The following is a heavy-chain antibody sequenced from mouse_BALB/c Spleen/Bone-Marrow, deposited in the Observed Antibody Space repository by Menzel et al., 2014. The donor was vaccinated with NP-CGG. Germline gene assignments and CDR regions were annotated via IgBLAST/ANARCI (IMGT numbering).Heavy chain of an antibody. D-gene: IGHD2-1*01. V-gene: IGHV1-87*01. CDR1: GYTFTSYW. Sequence: VQLHQSGAELARPGASVKLSCKASGYTFTSYWMQWVKQRPGQGLEWIGAIYPGDGDTRYTQKFKGKATLTADKSSSTAYMQLSSLASEDSAVYYCARDGNYPAWFAYWGQGTLVTVSA. CDR3: ARDGNYPAWFAY. J-gene: IGHJ3*01. CDR2: IYPGDGDT.